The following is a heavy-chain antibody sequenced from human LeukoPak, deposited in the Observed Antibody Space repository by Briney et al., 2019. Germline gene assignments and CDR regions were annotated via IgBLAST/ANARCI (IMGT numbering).Heavy chain of an antibody. V-gene: IGHV3-64*01. J-gene: IGHJ6*03. CDR2: ISSNGGST. CDR3: ARAPARPDSTSAPLNYYYYYMDV. CDR1: RFTFSNYA. Sequence: PGGSLRLSCAASRFTFSNYAMHWVRQAPGKGLEYVSAISSNGGSTYYANSVKGRFTISRDNSKNTLYLQMGSLRAEDMAVYYCARAPARPDSTSAPLNYYYYYMDVWGKGTTVTVSS. D-gene: IGHD6-6*01.